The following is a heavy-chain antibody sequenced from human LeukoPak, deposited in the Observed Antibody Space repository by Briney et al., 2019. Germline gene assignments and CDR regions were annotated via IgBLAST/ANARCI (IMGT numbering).Heavy chain of an antibody. CDR3: ARVYYDAVDP. D-gene: IGHD3-22*01. CDR2: INHSGST. Sequence: PSETLSLTCAVYGGSFSGYYWSWIRQPPGKGLEWIGEINHSGSTNYNPSLKSRVTISVDTPKNQFSLKLSSVTAADTAVYYCARVYYDAVDPWGQGTLVTVSS. J-gene: IGHJ5*02. V-gene: IGHV4-34*01. CDR1: GGSFSGYY.